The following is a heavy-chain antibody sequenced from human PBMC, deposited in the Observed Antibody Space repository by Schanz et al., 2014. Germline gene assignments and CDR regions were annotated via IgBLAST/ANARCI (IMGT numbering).Heavy chain of an antibody. D-gene: IGHD5-12*01. CDR2: TNEDGHEK. J-gene: IGHJ4*02. CDR3: VSEYRCGY. V-gene: IGHV3-7*01. CDR1: QFSFSDCW. Sequence: EVHLVESGGGLVQPGGSLRLSCAASQFSFSDCWVDWVRQPPGKGLEWVASTNEDGHEKSYVDSVQGRFTISRDNARNSVYLQMNTRRAEDTALYYCVSEYRCGYWGQGTLVTVSA.